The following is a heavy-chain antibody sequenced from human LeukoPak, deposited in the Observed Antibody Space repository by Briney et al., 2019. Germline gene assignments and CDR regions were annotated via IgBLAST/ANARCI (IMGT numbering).Heavy chain of an antibody. CDR2: IKQDGSKK. J-gene: IGHJ4*02. V-gene: IGHV3-7*03. CDR1: GFTFSSYW. Sequence: GRSLRLSCAASGFTFSSYWMTWVRQAPGKGLEWVANIKQDGSKKNYVDSVKGRFTISRDNAKNSLYLQMNSLRAEDTAVYYCATPLDYYDTSGYHQGGDWGQGTLVTVSS. D-gene: IGHD3-22*01. CDR3: ATPLDYYDTSGYHQGGD.